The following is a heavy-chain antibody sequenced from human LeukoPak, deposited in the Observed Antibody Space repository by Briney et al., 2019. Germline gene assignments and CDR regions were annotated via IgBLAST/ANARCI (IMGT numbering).Heavy chain of an antibody. J-gene: IGHJ4*02. CDR1: GFTLSGSA. Sequence: GGSLRPSFAPAGFTLSGSAMHWVRQAPGKRLEWVGRIRSRVHAYATSYAASVKGRFAISRDDSKNTAYLEMNSLKTEDTAVYYCARHGTTVTTSIWGQGTLVTVSS. CDR2: IRSRVHAYAT. CDR3: ARHGTTVTTSI. V-gene: IGHV3-73*01. D-gene: IGHD4-17*01.